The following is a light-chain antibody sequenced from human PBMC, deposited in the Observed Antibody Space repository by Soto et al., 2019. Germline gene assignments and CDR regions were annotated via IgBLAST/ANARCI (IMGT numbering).Light chain of an antibody. CDR2: ADN. J-gene: IGLJ3*02. V-gene: IGLV1-40*01. Sequence: QAVVTQTPSVSGAPGQKITMSCTGSSSNIGAGYDVHWYQQVPGAAPRLLIYADNNRPSGVPDRFSASKSGTSASLAITGLQGEDEANYYCQAYDYSLTASVFGGGTKLTVL. CDR3: QAYDYSLTASV. CDR1: SSNIGAGYD.